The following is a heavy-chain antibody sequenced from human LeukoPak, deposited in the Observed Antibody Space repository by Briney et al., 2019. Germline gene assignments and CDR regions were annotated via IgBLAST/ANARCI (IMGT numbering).Heavy chain of an antibody. J-gene: IGHJ4*02. D-gene: IGHD2-15*01. Sequence: ASVKVSCKASGYTFTGYYMHWVRQAPGQGLEWMGYMDPNSGNTGSAQKFQGRVTMTRNTSISTAYMELSGLRSEDTAVYYCASELRHQDYWGQGTLVTVSS. CDR3: ASELRHQDY. V-gene: IGHV1-8*02. CDR1: GYTFTGYY. CDR2: MDPNSGNT.